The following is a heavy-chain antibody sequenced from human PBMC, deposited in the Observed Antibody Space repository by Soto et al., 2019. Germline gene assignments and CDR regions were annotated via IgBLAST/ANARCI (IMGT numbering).Heavy chain of an antibody. CDR2: IRHKRRAYTT. J-gene: IGHJ3*01. V-gene: IGHV3-72*01. CDR3: ARASADSRYYNYFSS. D-gene: IGHD3-10*01. Sequence: EVQLVESGGDLVQPGGSLRLFCAASGFIFTDHYMDWVRQAPGKGLEWVARIRHKRRAYTTEYAASVRGRFTISRDDSQNSVHLQMNSLKIEDTAIYYCARASADSRYYNYFSSWGQGTTVTVSS. CDR1: GFIFTDHY.